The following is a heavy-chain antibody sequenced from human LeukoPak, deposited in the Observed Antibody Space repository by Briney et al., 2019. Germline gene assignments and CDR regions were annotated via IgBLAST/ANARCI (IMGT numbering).Heavy chain of an antibody. CDR1: RGSITNSSCY. J-gene: IGHJ4*02. CDR3: ARRAVVPAAVSYFDN. V-gene: IGHV4-39*01. Sequence: SETLSLTCAVSRGSITNSSCYWGWIRQPPGKELEWIGGIYYTGTTYYSPSLNSRITISMDTSKKQFSLRLASVTAADTAVYYCARRAVVPAAVSYFDNWGQGTLVTVSS. CDR2: IYYTGTT. D-gene: IGHD2-2*01.